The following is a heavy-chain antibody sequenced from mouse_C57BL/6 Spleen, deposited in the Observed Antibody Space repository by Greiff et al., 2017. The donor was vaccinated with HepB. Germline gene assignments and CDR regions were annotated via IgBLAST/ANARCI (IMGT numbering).Heavy chain of an antibody. CDR1: GYAFSSSW. Sequence: LQESGPELVKPGASVKISCKASGYAFSSSWMNWVKQRPGKGLEWIGRIYPGDGDTNYNGKFKGKATLTADKSSSTAYMQLSSLTSEDSAVYFCARGGIMTTVVDYWGQGTTLTVSS. CDR3: ARGGIMTTVVDY. D-gene: IGHD1-1*01. J-gene: IGHJ2*01. V-gene: IGHV1-82*01. CDR2: IYPGDGDT.